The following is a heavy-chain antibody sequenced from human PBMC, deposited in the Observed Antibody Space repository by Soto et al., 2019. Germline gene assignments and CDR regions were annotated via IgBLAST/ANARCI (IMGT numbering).Heavy chain of an antibody. D-gene: IGHD1-26*01. V-gene: IGHV3-48*02. CDR3: ARGGGAPLDY. Sequence: EVQLVESGGGLVQPGGSLRLSCAASGFTFSSYSMNWVRQAPGKGLEWVSYISSSSSTIYYADSVKGRFTISRDNAKNSLYLQMNSLRDADTSVYYCARGGGAPLDYLGQGTLVTGSS. J-gene: IGHJ4*02. CDR2: ISSSSSTI. CDR1: GFTFSSYS.